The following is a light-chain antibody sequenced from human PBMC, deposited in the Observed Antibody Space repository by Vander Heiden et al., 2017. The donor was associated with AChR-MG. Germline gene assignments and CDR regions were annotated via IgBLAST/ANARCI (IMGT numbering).Light chain of an antibody. CDR2: AAS. Sequence: DIQMPQSPSSVSAFVGDRVTISCRATPGISSWLAWYQQRPGTAPKLLIYAASSLQSGVPSRFSGSGSGTDFTLTISSLQPEDVATYYCQQSHSFPRTFGGGTKVEIK. CDR3: QQSHSFPRT. J-gene: IGKJ4*01. V-gene: IGKV1D-12*01. CDR1: PGISSW.